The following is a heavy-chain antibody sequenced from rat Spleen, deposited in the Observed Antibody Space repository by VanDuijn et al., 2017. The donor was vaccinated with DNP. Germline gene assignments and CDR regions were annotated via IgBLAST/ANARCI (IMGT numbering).Heavy chain of an antibody. V-gene: IGHV5-19*01. D-gene: IGHD4-1*01. CDR1: GFTFSNYG. J-gene: IGHJ2*01. CDR3: ATAAIPGSYFDY. CDR2: ISPSGGST. Sequence: EVQLVESGGGLVQPGRSLKLSCAASGFTFSNYGMHWIRQAPTKGLEWVASISPSGGSTYYRDSVKGRFTISRGNAKSTLYLQMDSLRSEDTATYSCATAAIPGSYFDYWGQGVIVTVSS.